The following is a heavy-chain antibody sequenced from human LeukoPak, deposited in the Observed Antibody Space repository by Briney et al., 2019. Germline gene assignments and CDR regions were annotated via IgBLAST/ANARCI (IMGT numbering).Heavy chain of an antibody. D-gene: IGHD6-13*01. V-gene: IGHV3-73*01. CDR1: GFTLSGSS. Sequence: PGGSLRLSCAASGFTLSGSSMHWVRQASGKGLEWVGRVRSKANSYATAYAASVKGRFTISRDDSKNTAYLQINSLKTEDTAVYYCTRLGIAAAGGDYWGQGTLVTVSS. CDR3: TRLGIAAAGGDY. J-gene: IGHJ4*02. CDR2: VRSKANSYAT.